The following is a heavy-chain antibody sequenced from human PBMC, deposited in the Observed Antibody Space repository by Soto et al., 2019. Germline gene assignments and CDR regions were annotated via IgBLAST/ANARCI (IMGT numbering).Heavy chain of an antibody. CDR3: VKLRLELLYLDS. J-gene: IGHJ4*02. CDR2: ITGSGDST. CDR1: GFTFSRYG. Sequence: EVQLSESGGGLVQPGGSLRLSCAASGFTFSRYGMSWVRQAPGKGLEWVSAITGSGDSTYYADSVKGRFTISRDSSNNTVHLQMNSLRADDTAVYYCVKLRLELLYLDSWGLGALVIVSS. D-gene: IGHD1-7*01. V-gene: IGHV3-23*01.